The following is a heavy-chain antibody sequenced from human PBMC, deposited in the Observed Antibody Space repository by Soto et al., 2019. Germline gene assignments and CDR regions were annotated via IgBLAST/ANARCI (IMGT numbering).Heavy chain of an antibody. CDR3: ARLATATPPYYFDY. V-gene: IGHV1-46*01. Sequence: QVQLVQSGADAKKPGASVRVSCRGSGYTLTGYYVHWVRQAPGQGFEWMGVIYPSGGTTSYAQKFQDRVTMTRDTSTSTVYMELSSLRSEDTAVYYCARLATATPPYYFDYWGQGTLVTVSS. CDR1: GYTLTGYY. J-gene: IGHJ4*02. CDR2: IYPSGGTT.